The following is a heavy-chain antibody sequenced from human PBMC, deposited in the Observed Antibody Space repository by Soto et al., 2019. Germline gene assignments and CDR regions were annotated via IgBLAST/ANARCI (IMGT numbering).Heavy chain of an antibody. J-gene: IGHJ5*02. CDR1: GGSMSNYY. V-gene: IGHV4-59*08. CDR2: IYYSGST. Sequence: QVQLQESGPGLVKPSETLSLTCTVSGGSMSNYYWSWIRQPPGKGLEWIGYIYYSGSTNYNPSLKSRVTISVDTSKNQSSLKLSSVTAADTAVYYCARHVPARVGFDPWGQGTLVTVSS. CDR3: ARHVPARVGFDP.